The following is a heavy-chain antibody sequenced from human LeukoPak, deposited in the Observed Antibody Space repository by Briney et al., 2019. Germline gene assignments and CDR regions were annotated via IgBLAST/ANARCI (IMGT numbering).Heavy chain of an antibody. V-gene: IGHV4-59*08. CDR2: IYYSGST. Sequence: SETLSLTCTVSGGSISGYYWSWIRQPPGKGLEWIGFIYYSGSTSYNPSLKSRVTISVDTSKNQFSLNLSSVTASDTAVYYCARPTEEYYDILTGYLLSYYVDYWGQGTLVTVSS. CDR1: GGSISGYY. CDR3: ARPTEEYYDILTGYLLSYYVDY. D-gene: IGHD3-9*01. J-gene: IGHJ4*02.